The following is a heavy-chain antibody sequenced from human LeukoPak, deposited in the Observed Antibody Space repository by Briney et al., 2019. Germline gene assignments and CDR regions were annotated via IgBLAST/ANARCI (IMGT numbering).Heavy chain of an antibody. Sequence: GASVKVSCKASGFTFTSSAMQWVRQARGQRLEWIGWIVVGSGNTNYAQKFQERVTITRDMSTSTAFMELSSLRSEDTAAYYCAAAVMGAYGGAFDIWGQGTMVTVSS. V-gene: IGHV1-58*02. CDR1: GFTFTSSA. CDR2: IVVGSGNT. D-gene: IGHD1-26*01. CDR3: AAAVMGAYGGAFDI. J-gene: IGHJ3*02.